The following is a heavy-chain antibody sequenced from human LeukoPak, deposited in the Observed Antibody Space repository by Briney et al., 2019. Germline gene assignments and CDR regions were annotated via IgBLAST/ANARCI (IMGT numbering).Heavy chain of an antibody. CDR3: ARVPYPWGSNPYYFDY. CDR2: IYYSGST. CDR1: GGSISSGDYY. J-gene: IGHJ4*02. Sequence: SETLSLTCTVSGGSISSGDYYWSWIRQPPGKGLEWIGSIYYSGSTYYNPSLKSRVTISVDTSKNQFSLKLSSVTAADTAVYYCARVPYPWGSNPYYFDYWGQGTLVTVSS. D-gene: IGHD7-27*01. V-gene: IGHV4-39*07.